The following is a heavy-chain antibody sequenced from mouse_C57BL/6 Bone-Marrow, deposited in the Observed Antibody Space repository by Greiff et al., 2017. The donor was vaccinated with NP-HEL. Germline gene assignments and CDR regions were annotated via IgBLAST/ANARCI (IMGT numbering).Heavy chain of an antibody. V-gene: IGHV1-81*01. D-gene: IGHD3-1*01. Sequence: QVQLKQSGAELARPGASVKLSCKASGYTFTSYGISWVKQRPGQGLEWIGEIYPRSGNTYYNEKFKGKATLTADKSSSTAYMELRSRTSEDSAVYFCARPGLPYFGYGGQGTTLTVSS. CDR2: IYPRSGNT. J-gene: IGHJ2*01. CDR1: GYTFTSYG. CDR3: ARPGLPYFGY.